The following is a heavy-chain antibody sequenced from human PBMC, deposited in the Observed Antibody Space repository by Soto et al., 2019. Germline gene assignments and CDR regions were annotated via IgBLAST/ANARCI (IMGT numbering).Heavy chain of an antibody. CDR3: ARDVWELPHYYGMDV. J-gene: IGHJ6*02. CDR2: IIPIFGTA. D-gene: IGHD1-26*01. Sequence: SVKVSCKASGGTFSSYSISWVRHAPGQGLEWMGGIIPIFGTANYAQKFQGRVTITADESTSTAYMELSSLRSEDTAVYYCARDVWELPHYYGMDVWGQGTTVTVSS. CDR1: GGTFSSYS. V-gene: IGHV1-69*13.